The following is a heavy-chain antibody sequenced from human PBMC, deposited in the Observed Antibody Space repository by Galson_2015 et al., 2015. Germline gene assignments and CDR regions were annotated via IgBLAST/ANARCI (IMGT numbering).Heavy chain of an antibody. CDR1: VGSISSSSYY. D-gene: IGHD3-22*01. V-gene: IGHV4-39*01. J-gene: IGHJ4*01. Sequence: SETLSLTCTVSVGSISSSSYYWGWIRQPPGKGLEWIGSIYYSGSTYYNPSLKSRVTISVDTSKNQFSLKLSSVTAADTAVYYCAKVPFGYYYDSSGYPPWYFDYWG. CDR3: AKVPFGYYYDSSGYPPWYFDY. CDR2: IYYSGST.